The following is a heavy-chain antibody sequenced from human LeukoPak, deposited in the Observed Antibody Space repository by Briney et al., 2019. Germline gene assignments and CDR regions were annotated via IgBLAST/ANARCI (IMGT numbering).Heavy chain of an antibody. CDR1: GFTFSSYG. J-gene: IGHJ4*02. CDR2: IRYDGSNK. Sequence: QSGGSLRLSCAASGFTFSSYGMHWVRQAPGKGLEWVAFIRYDGSNKYYADPVKGRFTISRDNSKNTLYLRMNSLRAEDTAVYYCARRAGAYSHPYDYWGQGTLVTVSS. V-gene: IGHV3-33*08. CDR3: ARRAGAYSHPYDY. D-gene: IGHD4/OR15-4a*01.